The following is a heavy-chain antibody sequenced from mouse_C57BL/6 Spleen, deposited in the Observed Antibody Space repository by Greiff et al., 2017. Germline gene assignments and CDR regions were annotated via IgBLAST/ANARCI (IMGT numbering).Heavy chain of an antibody. CDR3: ARRFMTTVDPFAY. D-gene: IGHD1-1*01. CDR1: GYTFTSYW. J-gene: IGHJ3*01. V-gene: IGHV1-64*01. CDR2: IHPNSGST. Sequence: QVQLQQPGAELVKPGASVKLSCKASGYTFTSYWMHWVKQRPGQGLEWIGMIHPNSGSTNYTEKFKSKATLTVDKSSSTAYMQLSSLTSEDSAVYYCARRFMTTVDPFAYWGQGTLVTVSA.